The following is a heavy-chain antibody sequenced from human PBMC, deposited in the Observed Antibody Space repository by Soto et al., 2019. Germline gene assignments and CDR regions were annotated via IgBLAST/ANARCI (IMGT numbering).Heavy chain of an antibody. CDR1: GFTFSSYG. CDR3: ARVGSGGSFDC. Sequence: QVQLVESGGGVVQPGRSLRLSCAASGFTFSSYGMHWVRQAPGKGLEWVAIIWYDGSNTYYADSVKGRFTISRDSSKNTLDRQSGSLRPEGTGVYYCARVGSGGSFDCYGQLTLVAVAS. D-gene: IGHD6-25*01. V-gene: IGHV3-33*01. CDR2: IWYDGSNT. J-gene: IGHJ4*02.